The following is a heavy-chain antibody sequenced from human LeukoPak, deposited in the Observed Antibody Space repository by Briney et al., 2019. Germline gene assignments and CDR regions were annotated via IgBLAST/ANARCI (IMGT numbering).Heavy chain of an antibody. V-gene: IGHV3-11*01. J-gene: IGHJ4*02. CDR3: ARDIHTVTTGREY. Sequence: GGTLRLSCAASGFIFSDYYMSWIRQAPGKGLEWVSYISTSGTTIYYADSVKGRFTISRDNAKNSLFLQMNSLSAEDTAVYFCARDIHTVTTGREYWGQGTLVTVSS. D-gene: IGHD4-17*01. CDR1: GFIFSDYY. CDR2: ISTSGTTI.